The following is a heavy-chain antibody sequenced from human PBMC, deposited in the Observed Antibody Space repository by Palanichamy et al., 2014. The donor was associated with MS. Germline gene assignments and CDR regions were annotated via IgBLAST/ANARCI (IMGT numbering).Heavy chain of an antibody. J-gene: IGHJ3*01. D-gene: IGHD2-2*03. Sequence: EVQLVESWGRAWYSRGGPVRLSCAASGFTFSTYRMTRVRQAPGKGLEWVSFIDGSGSEIYYADSVKGRFTISRDNAKNSLFLQMNGLRHEDTAVYFCVRDRWMDVWGQGSMVTVSS. CDR3: VRDRWMDV. CDR2: IDGSGSEI. V-gene: IGHV3-48*02. CDR1: GFTFSTYR.